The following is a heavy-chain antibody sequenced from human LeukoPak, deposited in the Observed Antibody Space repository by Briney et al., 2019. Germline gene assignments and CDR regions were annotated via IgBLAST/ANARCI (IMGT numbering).Heavy chain of an antibody. CDR2: ISWDGGST. J-gene: IGHJ4*02. V-gene: IGHV3-43*01. CDR3: AKGRGGVDY. D-gene: IGHD3-16*01. CDR1: GFTFDDYS. Sequence: GGSLRLSCAASGFTFDDYSMHWVPHAPGKGLEWFSVISWDGGSTSYADSVKGRFTISRDNSKNSLYLQMNSLRSEDSALYYCAKGRGGVDYWGQGTLVTVSS.